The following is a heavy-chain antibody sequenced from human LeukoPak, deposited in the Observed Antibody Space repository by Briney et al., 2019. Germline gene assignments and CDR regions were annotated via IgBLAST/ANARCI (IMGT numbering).Heavy chain of an antibody. V-gene: IGHV3-30*18. CDR1: GFTFSSYG. J-gene: IGHJ6*02. Sequence: PGGSLRLSCAASGFTFSSYGMHWVRQAPGKGLEWVAVISYDGSNKYYADSVEGRFTISRDNSKNTLYLQMNSLRAEDTAVYYCAKDPPTMSPMNYYYYGMDVWGQGTTVTVSS. D-gene: IGHD5/OR15-5a*01. CDR3: AKDPPTMSPMNYYYYGMDV. CDR2: ISYDGSNK.